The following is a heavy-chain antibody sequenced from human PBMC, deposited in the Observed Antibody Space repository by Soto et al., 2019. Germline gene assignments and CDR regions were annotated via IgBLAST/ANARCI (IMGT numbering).Heavy chain of an antibody. CDR3: ANEIQHTYYYDSSGYPAGY. D-gene: IGHD3-22*01. Sequence: GGSLRLSCAASGFTFSSYAMSWVRQAPGKGLEWVSAISGSGGSTYYADSVKGRFTISRDNSKNTLYLQMNSLRAEDTAVYYCANEIQHTYYYDSSGYPAGYWGQGTLVTVS. CDR2: ISGSGGST. J-gene: IGHJ4*02. V-gene: IGHV3-23*01. CDR1: GFTFSSYA.